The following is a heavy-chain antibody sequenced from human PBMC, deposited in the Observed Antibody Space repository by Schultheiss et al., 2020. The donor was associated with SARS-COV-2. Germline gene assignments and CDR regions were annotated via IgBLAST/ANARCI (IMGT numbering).Heavy chain of an antibody. Sequence: SVKVSCKASGFTFTSSAMQWVRQAPGQGLEWMGGIIPIFGTAKYAQKFEGKVTITADKSTNTAYMELTSLRSEDTAVYFCARGEARSVSTTYDSWGQGTLVTVSS. V-gene: IGHV1-69*06. CDR2: IIPIFGTA. CDR1: GFTFTSSA. J-gene: IGHJ4*02. CDR3: ARGEARSVSTTYDS. D-gene: IGHD5/OR15-5a*01.